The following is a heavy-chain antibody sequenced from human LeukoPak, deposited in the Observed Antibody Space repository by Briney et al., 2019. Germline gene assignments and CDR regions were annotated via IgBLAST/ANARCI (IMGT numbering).Heavy chain of an antibody. CDR2: IYSGGST. J-gene: IGHJ4*02. V-gene: IGHV3-66*02. CDR3: ARDGYYYDSSGYYWGYFDY. CDR1: GFTVSSNY. D-gene: IGHD3-22*01. Sequence: GGSLRLSCAASGFTVSSNYMSWVRQAPGKGLEWVSVIYSGGSTYYADSVKGRFTISRDNSKNTLYLQMNSLRAEDTAVYYCARDGYYYDSSGYYWGYFDYWGQGTLFTVSS.